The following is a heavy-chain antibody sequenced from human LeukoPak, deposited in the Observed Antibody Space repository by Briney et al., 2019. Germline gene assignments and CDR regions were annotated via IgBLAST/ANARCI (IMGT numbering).Heavy chain of an antibody. CDR3: ARPSIVGAAYNFDY. J-gene: IGHJ4*02. D-gene: IGHD1-26*01. CDR1: GYSFTSYW. Sequence: GESLQISCKCSGYSFTSYWIGWVRQLPGKGLEWMGIIYPGDSDTRYSPSFQGQVTISADKSIGTAYLQWSSLKASDTAMYYCARPSIVGAAYNFDYWGQGTLVTVSS. V-gene: IGHV5-51*01. CDR2: IYPGDSDT.